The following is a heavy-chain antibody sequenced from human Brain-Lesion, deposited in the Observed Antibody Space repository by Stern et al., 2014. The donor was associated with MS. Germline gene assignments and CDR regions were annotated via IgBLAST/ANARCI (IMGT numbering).Heavy chain of an antibody. D-gene: IGHD2-2*01. CDR2: IFNSGGT. Sequence: QVQLVQSGPGLVKPSQTLSLSCTVSGGSISSGGYYWSWIRQPAGKGLEWIGRIFNSGGTSYNPPLKSGVTISIDTPKNHFSLGLNPMTAADTAVYYCARGRVVPGFQYYATDVWGQGTTVIVSS. CDR1: GGSISSGGYY. V-gene: IGHV4-61*02. CDR3: ARGRVVPGFQYYATDV. J-gene: IGHJ6*02.